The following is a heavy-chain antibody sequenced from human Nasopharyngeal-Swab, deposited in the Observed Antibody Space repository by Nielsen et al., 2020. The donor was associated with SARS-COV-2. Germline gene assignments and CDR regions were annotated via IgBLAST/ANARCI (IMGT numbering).Heavy chain of an antibody. CDR2: IYHSGRT. V-gene: IGHV4-38-2*02. CDR3: AREGSSSMALDY. Sequence: SETLSLTCTVSGSSISSGSYWGWFRQPPGKGLEWIGRIYHSGRTYYNPSLKSRVTISVDTSKNQFSLKLSSVTAADTAVYYCAREGSSSMALDYWGQGTLVTVSS. J-gene: IGHJ4*02. D-gene: IGHD6-6*01. CDR1: GSSISSGSY.